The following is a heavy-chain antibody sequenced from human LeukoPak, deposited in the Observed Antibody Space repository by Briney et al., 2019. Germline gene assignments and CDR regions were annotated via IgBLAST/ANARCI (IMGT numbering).Heavy chain of an antibody. D-gene: IGHD3-10*01. Sequence: PGGSLRLSCAASGFTFSSYAMSWVRQAPGKGLEWVSAISDSGGSTDYADSVKGRFTISRDNSKNTLYLQMNSLRAEDTAVYYCAKDLLWFGDIKYYFDYWGQGTLVTVSS. CDR2: ISDSGGST. V-gene: IGHV3-23*01. CDR1: GFTFSSYA. J-gene: IGHJ4*02. CDR3: AKDLLWFGDIKYYFDY.